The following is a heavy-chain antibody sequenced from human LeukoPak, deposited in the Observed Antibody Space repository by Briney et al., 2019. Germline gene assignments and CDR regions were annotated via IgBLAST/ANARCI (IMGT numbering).Heavy chain of an antibody. CDR2: IYTSGST. J-gene: IGHJ3*02. D-gene: IGHD2-21*02. CDR1: GGSISSYY. Sequence: SETLSLTCTVSGGSISSYYWSWIRQPAGKGLEWIGRIYTSGSTNYNPSLKSRVTMSVDTSKNQFSLKLSSVTAADTAVYYCARVPHCDGDCYAHDAFDIWGQGTMVTVSS. CDR3: ARVPHCDGDCYAHDAFDI. V-gene: IGHV4-4*07.